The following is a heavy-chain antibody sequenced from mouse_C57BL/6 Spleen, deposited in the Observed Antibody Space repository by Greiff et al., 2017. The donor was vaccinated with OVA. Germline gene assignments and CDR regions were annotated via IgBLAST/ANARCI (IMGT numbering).Heavy chain of an antibody. CDR2: IYPRSGNT. D-gene: IGHD1-1*01. V-gene: IGHV1-81*01. CDR1: GYTFTSYG. CDR3: ARVVGYYYGSSWDWYFDV. Sequence: VQLQESGAELARPGASVKLSCKASGYTFTSYGISWVKQRTGQGLEWIGEIYPRSGNTYYNEKFKGKATLTADKSSSTAYMELRSLTSEDSAVYFCARVVGYYYGSSWDWYFDVWGTGTTVTVSS. J-gene: IGHJ1*03.